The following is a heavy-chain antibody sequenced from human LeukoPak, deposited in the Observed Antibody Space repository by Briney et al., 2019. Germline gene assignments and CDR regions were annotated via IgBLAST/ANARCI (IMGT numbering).Heavy chain of an antibody. V-gene: IGHV4-4*02. CDR2: IYHSGST. Sequence: PSETLSLTCAVSGGSISSSNWWSWVRQPPGKGLEWIGEIYHSGSTNYNPSLKSRVTISVDKSKNQFSLKLSSVTAADTAVYYCARGAGYSYGPNWFDPWGQGTLVTVSS. D-gene: IGHD5-18*01. CDR1: GGSISSSNW. CDR3: ARGAGYSYGPNWFDP. J-gene: IGHJ5*02.